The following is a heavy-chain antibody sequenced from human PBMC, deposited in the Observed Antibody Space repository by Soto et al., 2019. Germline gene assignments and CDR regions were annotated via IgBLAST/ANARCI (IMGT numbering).Heavy chain of an antibody. CDR2: IYYSGST. CDR3: ARATVTLPPFEAFDI. CDR1: GGSISSGGYY. Sequence: SETLSLTCTVSGGSISSGGYYWSWIRQHPGKGLEWIGYIYYSGSTYYNPSLKSRVTISVDTSKNQFSLKLSSVTAADTAVYYCARATVTLPPFEAFDIWGQGTMVTVSS. J-gene: IGHJ3*02. D-gene: IGHD4-4*01. V-gene: IGHV4-31*03.